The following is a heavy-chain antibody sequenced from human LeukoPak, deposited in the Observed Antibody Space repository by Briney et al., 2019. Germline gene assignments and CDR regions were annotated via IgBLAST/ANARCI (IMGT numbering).Heavy chain of an antibody. CDR2: INHSGST. CDR3: ARGPTTVYDSLTGYYYFDA. V-gene: IGHV4-34*01. CDR1: GGSFSGYY. J-gene: IGHJ4*02. D-gene: IGHD3-9*01. Sequence: KPSETLSLTCAAYGGSFSGYYWTWIRQPPGKGLEWIGEINHSGSTNYNPTLKSRVTISIDTSKNHFSLKVSSVTAADTAVYYCARGPTTVYDSLTGYYYFDAWGQGTLVTVSS.